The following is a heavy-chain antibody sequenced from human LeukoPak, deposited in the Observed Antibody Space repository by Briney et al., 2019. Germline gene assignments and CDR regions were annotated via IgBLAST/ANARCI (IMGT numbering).Heavy chain of an antibody. J-gene: IGHJ4*02. V-gene: IGHV3-11*04. CDR3: ARDGGSSWYFDY. CDR1: GFTFSDYY. D-gene: IGHD6-13*01. Sequence: PGGSLRLSCAGSGFTFSDYYMSWIRHAPGKRLEWVSYISSSGNTTYHADSVKGRFTISRDNAKNSLYLQMSSLRAEDTAVYYCARDGGSSWYFDYWGQGTLGTVSS. CDR2: ISSSGNTT.